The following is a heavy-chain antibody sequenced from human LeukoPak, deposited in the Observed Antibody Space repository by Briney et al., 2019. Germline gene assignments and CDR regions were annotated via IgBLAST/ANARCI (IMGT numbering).Heavy chain of an antibody. CDR3: ASILLGGAFDI. V-gene: IGHV1-46*01. Sequence: ASVKVSCKASGYTLTSYYMHWVRQAPGQGLEWMGIINPSGGSTSYAQKFQGRVTMTRDMSTSTVYMELSSLRSEDTAVYYCASILLGGAFDIWGQGTVVTVSS. CDR1: GYTLTSYY. D-gene: IGHD2/OR15-2a*01. J-gene: IGHJ3*02. CDR2: INPSGGST.